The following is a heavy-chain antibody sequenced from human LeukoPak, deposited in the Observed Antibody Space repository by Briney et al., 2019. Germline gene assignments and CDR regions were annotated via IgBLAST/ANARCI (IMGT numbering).Heavy chain of an antibody. CDR3: ARDWSLAAAPGGRDWYFDL. J-gene: IGHJ2*01. Sequence: SETLSLTCAVYGGSFSGYYWSWIRQPPGKGLEWIGEINHSGSTNYNPSLKSRVTISVDTSKNQFSLKLSSVTAADTAVYYCARDWSLAAAPGGRDWYFDLWGRGTPVTVSS. CDR1: GGSFSGYY. CDR2: INHSGST. V-gene: IGHV4-34*01. D-gene: IGHD6-13*01.